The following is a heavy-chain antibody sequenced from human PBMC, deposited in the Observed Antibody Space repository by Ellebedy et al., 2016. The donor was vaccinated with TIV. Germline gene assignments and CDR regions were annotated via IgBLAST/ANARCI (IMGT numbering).Heavy chain of an antibody. CDR2: IDWPGDK. Sequence: SGPTLVKPTQTLTLTCTFSGFSLSTSGMCVSWVRQPPGNALEWLAVIDWPGDKYYSTSMKTRLTISKDTSKNQLVLTITNMDPVDTGTYYCTRTRLGIAAAGPFDNWGQGTLVTVSS. D-gene: IGHD6-13*01. V-gene: IGHV2-70*13. CDR1: GFSLSTSGMC. J-gene: IGHJ4*02. CDR3: TRTRLGIAAAGPFDN.